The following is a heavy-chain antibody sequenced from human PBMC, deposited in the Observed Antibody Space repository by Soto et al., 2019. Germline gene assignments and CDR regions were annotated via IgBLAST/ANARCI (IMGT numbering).Heavy chain of an antibody. Sequence: GESLKISCKTSGHRFTTYWISWVRQMPGKGLEYMGKIDPTDSETNYSPSFEGHVTFSVDRSTSTAYVRWNSLKASDTAMYYCASPTMTSTSFYYAMDVWGQGTTVTVSS. J-gene: IGHJ6*02. V-gene: IGHV5-10-1*01. CDR3: ASPTMTSTSFYYAMDV. CDR2: IDPTDSET. D-gene: IGHD4-17*01. CDR1: GHRFTTYW.